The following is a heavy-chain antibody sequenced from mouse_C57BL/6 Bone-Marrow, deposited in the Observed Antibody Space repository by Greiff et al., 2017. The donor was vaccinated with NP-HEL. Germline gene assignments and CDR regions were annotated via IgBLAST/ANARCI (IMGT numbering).Heavy chain of an antibody. J-gene: IGHJ3*01. Sequence: VQLQQSGPVLVKPGASVKMSCKASGYTFTDYYMNWVKQSHGKSLEWIGVINPYNGGTSSNQKFKGKATLTVDKSSSTAYMELNRLTSEDSAVYYCASLRPAWFAYWGQGTLVIVSA. V-gene: IGHV1-19*01. CDR2: INPYNGGT. CDR3: ASLRPAWFAY. CDR1: GYTFTDYY.